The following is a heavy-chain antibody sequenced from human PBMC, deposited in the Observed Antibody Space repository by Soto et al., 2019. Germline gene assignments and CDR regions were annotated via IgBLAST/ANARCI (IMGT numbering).Heavy chain of an antibody. CDR1: GFTFSSYS. Sequence: GGSLRLSCAASGFTFSSYSMNWVRQAPGKGLEWVSSISSSSSYIYYADSVKGRFTISRDNAKNSLYLQMNSLRAEDTAVYYCARESAAAGTGWFDPWGQGTLVTVSS. CDR2: ISSSSSYI. V-gene: IGHV3-21*01. J-gene: IGHJ5*02. D-gene: IGHD6-13*01. CDR3: ARESAAAGTGWFDP.